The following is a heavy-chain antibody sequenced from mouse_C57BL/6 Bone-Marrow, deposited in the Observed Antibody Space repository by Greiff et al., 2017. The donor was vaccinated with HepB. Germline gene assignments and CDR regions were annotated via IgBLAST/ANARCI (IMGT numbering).Heavy chain of an antibody. CDR2: INPGSGGT. V-gene: IGHV1-54*01. CDR3: ARVGGGYYHFFYYAMDY. J-gene: IGHJ4*01. Sequence: QVQLQQSGPELVRPGTSVKVSCKASGYAFTNYLIEWVKQRPGQGLEWIGVINPGSGGTNYNEKFKGKATLTADKSSSTAYMQLSSLTSEDSAVYFCARVGGGYYHFFYYAMDYWGQGTSVTVSS. D-gene: IGHD2-3*01. CDR1: GYAFTNYL.